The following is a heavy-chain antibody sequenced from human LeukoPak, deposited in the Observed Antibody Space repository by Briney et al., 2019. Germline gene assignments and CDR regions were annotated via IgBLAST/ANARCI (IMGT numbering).Heavy chain of an antibody. CDR2: ISGGSGST. V-gene: IGHV3-23*01. CDR3: AKEVLKAFDY. D-gene: IGHD3-9*01. Sequence: GGSLRLSCAASGFTFSSYAMSWVRQAPGKGLAWVSTISGGSGSTYCADSVKGRFTISRDNSKNTLYLQMNSLRAEDTAVYYCAKEVLKAFDYWGQGTLVTVSS. CDR1: GFTFSSYA. J-gene: IGHJ4*02.